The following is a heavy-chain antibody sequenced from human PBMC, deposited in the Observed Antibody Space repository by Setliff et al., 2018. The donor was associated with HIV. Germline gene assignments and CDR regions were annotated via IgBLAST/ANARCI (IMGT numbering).Heavy chain of an antibody. V-gene: IGHV4-59*08. CDR1: GDSISSYY. J-gene: IGHJ4*02. Sequence: SETLSLTCTVSGDSISSYYWSWIRQPPGKGLEWIGYICYSGSTNYNPSLKSRVTISVDTFRDQFSLSLTSVTAADTAVYYCARHPKAGPTIATRGGYFDYWGQGALVTVSS. CDR3: ARHPKAGPTIATRGGYFDY. D-gene: IGHD6-6*01. CDR2: ICYSGST.